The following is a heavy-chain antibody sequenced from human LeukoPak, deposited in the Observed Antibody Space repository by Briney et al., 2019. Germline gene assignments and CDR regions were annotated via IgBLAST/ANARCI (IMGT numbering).Heavy chain of an antibody. CDR2: ISWNSGSI. D-gene: IGHD2-2*01. CDR1: GFTFGDYA. CDR3: AKGRDKYQLLSKNWFDP. Sequence: PGGSLRLSCAASGFTFGDYAMHWVRQAPGKGLEWVSGISWNSGSIGYADSVKGRFTISRDNAKNSLYLQMNSLRAEDTALYYCAKGRDKYQLLSKNWFDPWGQGTLVTVSS. V-gene: IGHV3-9*01. J-gene: IGHJ5*02.